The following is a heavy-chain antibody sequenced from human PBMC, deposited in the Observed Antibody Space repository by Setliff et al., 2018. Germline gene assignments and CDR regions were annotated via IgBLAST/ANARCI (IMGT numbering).Heavy chain of an antibody. Sequence: GSLRLSCAASGFTFSSYNMNWVRQAPGKGLEWVSFISSSSSYIYYADSVKGRFTMSRDNAKNSLYLQMNSLRAEDTAVYYCARDGKFLEWLLPFDYWGQGTLVTVSS. CDR3: ARDGKFLEWLLPFDY. V-gene: IGHV3-21*01. CDR1: GFTFSSYN. J-gene: IGHJ4*02. D-gene: IGHD3-3*01. CDR2: ISSSSSYI.